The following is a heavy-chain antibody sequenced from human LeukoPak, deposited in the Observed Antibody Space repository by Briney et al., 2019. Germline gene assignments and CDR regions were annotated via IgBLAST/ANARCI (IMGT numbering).Heavy chain of an antibody. J-gene: IGHJ4*02. CDR2: INHSGST. Sequence: SETLSLTCAVYGGSFSGYYWSWIRQPPGKRLEWIGEINHSGSTNYNPSLKSRVTISVDTSKNQFSLKLSSVTAADTAVYYCARHRGVNNTLDYWGQGTLVTVSS. D-gene: IGHD3-3*01. CDR1: GGSFSGYY. V-gene: IGHV4-34*01. CDR3: ARHRGVNNTLDY.